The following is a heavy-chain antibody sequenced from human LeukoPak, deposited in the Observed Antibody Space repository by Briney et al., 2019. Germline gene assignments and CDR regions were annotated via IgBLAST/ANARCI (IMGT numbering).Heavy chain of an antibody. CDR2: IYYNRDT. V-gene: IGHV4-39*01. CDR3: ARPKYRLNSYCGGDCPDWYFDL. D-gene: IGHD2-21*02. Sequence: PSETLSLTCTASSGSIYTSSYYWGWIRQAPGKGLEWIGSIYYNRDTNYNPSLKSRVTISVDTSKNQFSLKLSSVTAADTAVYYCARPKYRLNSYCGGDCPDWYFDLWGRGTLVTVSS. CDR1: SGSIYTSSYY. J-gene: IGHJ2*01.